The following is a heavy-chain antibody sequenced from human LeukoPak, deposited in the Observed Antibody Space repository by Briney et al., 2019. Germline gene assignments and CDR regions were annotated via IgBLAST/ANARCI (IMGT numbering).Heavy chain of an antibody. D-gene: IGHD3-22*01. Sequence: ASVKVSCKASGYTFTGYYMHWVRQAPGQGLEWMGGIIPIFGTANYAQKFQGRVTITADKSTSTAYMELSSLRSEDTAVYYCARSSADYYDSSGYYFGPTNFDYWGQGTLVTASS. CDR2: IIPIFGTA. V-gene: IGHV1-69*06. CDR3: ARSSADYYDSSGYYFGPTNFDY. CDR1: GYTFTGYY. J-gene: IGHJ4*02.